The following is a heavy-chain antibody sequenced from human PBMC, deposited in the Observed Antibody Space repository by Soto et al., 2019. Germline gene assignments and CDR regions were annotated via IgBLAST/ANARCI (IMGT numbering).Heavy chain of an antibody. Sequence: ASVKVSCKTSGDTFTSYGISWVRQAPGQGLEWMGWISAYNGNTNYAQKLQGRVTMTTDTSTSTACMELRSLRSDDTAVYYCARVLRYSSIDYWGQGTLVTVSS. CDR3: ARVLRYSSIDY. CDR2: ISAYNGNT. V-gene: IGHV1-18*01. CDR1: GDTFTSYG. J-gene: IGHJ4*02. D-gene: IGHD6-13*01.